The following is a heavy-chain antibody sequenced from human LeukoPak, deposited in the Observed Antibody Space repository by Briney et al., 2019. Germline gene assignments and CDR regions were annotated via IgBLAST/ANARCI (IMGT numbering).Heavy chain of an antibody. Sequence: GGSLRLSCAASGFTFSSYGMSWVRQAPGKGLEWVAVISYDGSNKYYADSVKGRFTISRDNSKNTLYLQMNSLRAEDTAVYYCARGTDYDFWSGKFDYWGQGILVTVSS. CDR1: GFTFSSYG. V-gene: IGHV3-30*05. D-gene: IGHD3-3*01. CDR2: ISYDGSNK. CDR3: ARGTDYDFWSGKFDY. J-gene: IGHJ4*02.